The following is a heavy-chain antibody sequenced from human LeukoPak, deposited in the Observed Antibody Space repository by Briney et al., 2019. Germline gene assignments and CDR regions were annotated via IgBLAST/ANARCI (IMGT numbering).Heavy chain of an antibody. CDR2: ISAYNGNA. V-gene: IGHV1-18*01. D-gene: IGHD3-22*01. CDR3: ARGPYYDSSGYYRVYFDY. Sequence: ASVKVSCKASGYTFTSYGISWVRQAPGQGLEWMGWISAYNGNANYAQKLQGRVTMTTDTSTSTAYMELRSLRSDDTAVYYCARGPYYDSSGYYRVYFDYWGQGTLVTVSS. CDR1: GYTFTSYG. J-gene: IGHJ4*02.